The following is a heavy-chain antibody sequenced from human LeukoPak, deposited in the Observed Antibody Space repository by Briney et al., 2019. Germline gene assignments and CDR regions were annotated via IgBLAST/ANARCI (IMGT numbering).Heavy chain of an antibody. Sequence: PSQTLSLTCAVSGGSISSGGYSWSWIRQPPGKGLEWIGYIYHSGSTYYNPSLKSRVTISVDRSKNQFSLKLSSVTAADTAVYYCARGPLGELSGDRLFDYWGQGTLVTVSS. J-gene: IGHJ4*02. CDR2: IYHSGST. CDR1: GGSISSGGYS. D-gene: IGHD7-27*01. V-gene: IGHV4-30-2*01. CDR3: ARGPLGELSGDRLFDY.